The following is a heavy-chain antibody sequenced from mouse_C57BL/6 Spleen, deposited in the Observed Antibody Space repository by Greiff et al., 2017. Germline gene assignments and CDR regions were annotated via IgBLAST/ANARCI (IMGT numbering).Heavy chain of an antibody. D-gene: IGHD2-4*01. J-gene: IGHJ4*01. CDR1: GYAFSSSW. Sequence: QVQLKESGPELVKPGASVKISCKASGYAFSSSWMNWVKQRPGKGLEWIGRIYPGDGDTNYNGKFKGKATLTADKSSSTAYMQLSSLTSEDSAVYFCARSVITSAMDYWGQGTSVTVSS. CDR3: ARSVITSAMDY. V-gene: IGHV1-82*01. CDR2: IYPGDGDT.